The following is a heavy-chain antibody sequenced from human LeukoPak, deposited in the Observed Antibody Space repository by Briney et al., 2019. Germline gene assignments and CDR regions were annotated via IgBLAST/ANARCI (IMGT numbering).Heavy chain of an antibody. D-gene: IGHD6-19*01. J-gene: IGHJ4*02. Sequence: SETLSLTCAVSGGSLSTTSWWVWLRPPPGKGLEWIGEVYHSGGGNKNYNPSLKSRATISIDTSRNQFSLNLRSVTAADTAVYFCARDNPRTTGYSSGSTFDFWGRGILVTVSS. V-gene: IGHV4-4*02. CDR2: VYHSGGGNK. CDR1: GGSLSTTSW. CDR3: ARDNPRTTGYSSGSTFDF.